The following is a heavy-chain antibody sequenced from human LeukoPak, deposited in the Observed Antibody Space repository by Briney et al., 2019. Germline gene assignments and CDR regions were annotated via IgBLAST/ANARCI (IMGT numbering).Heavy chain of an antibody. CDR1: GGSISSSSYY. V-gene: IGHV4-39*07. CDR3: ARGGDSSGYYYSIDY. Sequence: SETLSLTCTVSGGSISSSSYYWGWIRQPPGKGLEWIGSIYYSGSTYYNPSLKSRVTISVDTSKNQFSLKLSSVTAADTAVYYCARGGDSSGYYYSIDYWGQGTLVTVSS. D-gene: IGHD3-22*01. CDR2: IYYSGST. J-gene: IGHJ4*02.